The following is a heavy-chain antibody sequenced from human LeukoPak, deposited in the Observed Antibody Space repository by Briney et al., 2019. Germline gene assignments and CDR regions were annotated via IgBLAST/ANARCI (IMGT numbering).Heavy chain of an antibody. V-gene: IGHV3-48*01. Sequence: GGSLRISCAASGFTFGYNARNWVRQAPGKGLEWVAYISGSSAKIDYGDAVKGRFTISRDNAKNSLFLQMNSLRVDDTAVYFCAREDAAAAGTPPAIDYWGQGTLVTVSS. CDR1: GFTFGYNA. J-gene: IGHJ4*02. CDR2: ISGSSAKI. CDR3: AREDAAAAGTPPAIDY. D-gene: IGHD6-13*01.